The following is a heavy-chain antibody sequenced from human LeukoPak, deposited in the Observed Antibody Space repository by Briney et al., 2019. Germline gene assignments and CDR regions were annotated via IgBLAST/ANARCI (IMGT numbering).Heavy chain of an antibody. V-gene: IGHV3-21*01. CDR1: GFTFSSHD. CDR2: ITARSKSI. CDR3: VREGSGSTHYMDV. J-gene: IGHJ6*03. Sequence: GGSLRLSCATSGFTFSSHDMNWVSQAPGKGLEWVSSITARSKSIDYAPSVKGRFAISRDDAKNSLSLQMDILRVEDTAVYYCVREGSGSTHYMDVWGKGTTVTVSS. D-gene: IGHD3-10*01.